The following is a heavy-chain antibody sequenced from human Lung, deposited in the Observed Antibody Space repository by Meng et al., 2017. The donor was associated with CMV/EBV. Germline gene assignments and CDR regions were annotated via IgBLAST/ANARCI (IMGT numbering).Heavy chain of an antibody. CDR2: IIPIFGTT. Sequence: KSSRDTFSNYAISWVRQAPGQGLEWMGGIIPIFGTTNSAQKFQGRVTITTDESRSTAYMELSSLTSEDTAVYYCATHDFLRGHWYFDLWGRGTLVTVSS. CDR1: RDTFSNYA. J-gene: IGHJ2*01. D-gene: IGHD3/OR15-3a*01. V-gene: IGHV1-69*05. CDR3: ATHDFLRGHWYFDL.